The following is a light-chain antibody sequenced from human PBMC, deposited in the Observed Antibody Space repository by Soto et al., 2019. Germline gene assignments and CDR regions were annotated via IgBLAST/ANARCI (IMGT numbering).Light chain of an antibody. CDR3: QQYGSSPRT. J-gene: IGKJ1*01. CDR1: QRVSSSY. Sequence: PGERATLSCRASQRVSSSYLAWYQQKPGQAPRLLIYGASSRATGIPDRFSGSGSGTDFTLTISRLEPEDFAVYYCQQYGSSPRTFGQGTKVEIK. CDR2: GAS. V-gene: IGKV3-20*01.